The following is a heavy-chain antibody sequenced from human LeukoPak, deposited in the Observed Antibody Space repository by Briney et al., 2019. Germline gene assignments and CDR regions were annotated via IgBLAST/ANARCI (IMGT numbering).Heavy chain of an antibody. CDR2: ISGSGGST. V-gene: IGHV3-23*01. CDR1: GFTFSSYA. J-gene: IGHJ4*02. CDR3: ARENTIFGVVINY. D-gene: IGHD3-3*01. Sequence: PGGSLRLSCAASGFTFSSYAMSWVRQAPGKGLEWVSAISGSGGSTYYADSVKGRFTISRDNAKNSLYLQMNSLRAEDTAVYYCARENTIFGVVINYWGQGTLVTVSS.